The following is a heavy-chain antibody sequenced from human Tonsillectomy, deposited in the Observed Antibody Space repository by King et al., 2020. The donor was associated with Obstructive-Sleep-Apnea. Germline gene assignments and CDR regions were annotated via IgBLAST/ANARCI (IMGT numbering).Heavy chain of an antibody. J-gene: IGHJ5*02. CDR1: GGSISSGGYY. V-gene: IGHV4-31*03. CDR2: IYYTGST. CDR3: ARDSLADNWFDP. Sequence: QLQESGPGLVKPSQTLSLTCTVSGGSISSGGYYWCWIRQHPGKGLEWIGYIYYTGSTYYNPSLKSRVTISVDTSKNQFSLKLSSVTAADTAVYYCARDSLADNWFDPWGQGTLVTVSS. D-gene: IGHD3-16*02.